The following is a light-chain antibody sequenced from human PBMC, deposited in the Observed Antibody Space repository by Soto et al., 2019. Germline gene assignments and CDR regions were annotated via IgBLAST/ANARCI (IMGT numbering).Light chain of an antibody. CDR3: QSYDSSLSALYV. CDR1: SSNIGAGYD. CDR2: CNS. V-gene: IGLV1-40*01. J-gene: IGLJ1*01. Sequence: QSVLTQPPSVSGAPGQRITISCTGSSSNIGAGYDVQWYQQLPGTAPKLLIYCNSHRPSGVPDRFSGSKSGTSASLAITGLQTEDEADYYCQSYDSSLSALYVLGTGTKVTVL.